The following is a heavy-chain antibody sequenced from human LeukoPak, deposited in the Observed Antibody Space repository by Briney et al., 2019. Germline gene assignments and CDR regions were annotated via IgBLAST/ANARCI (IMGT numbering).Heavy chain of an antibody. D-gene: IGHD3-16*01. V-gene: IGHV3-21*01. CDR3: ARGGYGDAFDI. CDR1: GFTFSSYS. Sequence: SGGSLRLSCAASGFTFSSYSMNWVRQATGEGLEWVSSISSSSSYIYYADSVKGRFTISRDNAKNSLYLQMNSLRAEDTAVYYCARGGYGDAFDIWGQGTMVTVSS. J-gene: IGHJ3*02. CDR2: ISSSSSYI.